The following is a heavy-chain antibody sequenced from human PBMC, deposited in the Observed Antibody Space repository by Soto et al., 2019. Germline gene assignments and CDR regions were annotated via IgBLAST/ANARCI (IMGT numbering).Heavy chain of an antibody. CDR1: GFTFSDYY. V-gene: IGHV3-11*01. CDR3: ASGTAYGSGSYFDAFDI. Sequence: GGSLRLSCAASGFTFSDYYMSWIRQAPGKGLEWVSYISSSGSTIYYADYVKGRFTISRDNAKNSLYLQMNSLRAEDTAVYYCASGTAYGSGSYFDAFDIWGQGTMVTVSS. CDR2: ISSSGSTI. J-gene: IGHJ3*02. D-gene: IGHD3-10*01.